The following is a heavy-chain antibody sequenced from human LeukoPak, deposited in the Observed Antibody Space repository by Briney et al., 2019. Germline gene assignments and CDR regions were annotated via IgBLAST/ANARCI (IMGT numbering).Heavy chain of an antibody. CDR3: AREFGGIFDF. D-gene: IGHD3-3*01. CDR1: GFTFGGYD. J-gene: IGHJ4*02. Sequence: PGGSLRLSCAASGFTFGGYDMNWVRQAPGKGLEWVSYIGSSGGTEYYADPVKGRFTISRDNAKNSMSLQMNSLRAEDTAVYYCAREFGGIFDFWGQGTLVTVSS. V-gene: IGHV3-48*03. CDR2: IGSSGGTE.